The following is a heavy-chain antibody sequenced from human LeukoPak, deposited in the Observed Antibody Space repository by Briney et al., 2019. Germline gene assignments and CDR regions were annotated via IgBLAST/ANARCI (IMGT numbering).Heavy chain of an antibody. CDR2: IKQDGSEK. CDR3: ARGQYYYDSSGHFYFDY. Sequence: GGSLRLSCAASGFTFSVFWMSWVRQAPGKGLEWVANIKQDGSEKYYVDSVRGRLTISRDNAQNSLYLQMNSLSAEDTAVYYCARGQYYYDSSGHFYFDYWGQGTLVTVSS. D-gene: IGHD3-22*01. V-gene: IGHV3-7*01. J-gene: IGHJ4*02. CDR1: GFTFSVFW.